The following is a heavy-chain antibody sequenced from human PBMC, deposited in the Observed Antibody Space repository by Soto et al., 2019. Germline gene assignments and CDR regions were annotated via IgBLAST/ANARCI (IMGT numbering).Heavy chain of an antibody. Sequence: EVQLLESGGGLVQPGGSLRLSCTASGFTFSTYAMSWVRQAPEKGLEWVSTISANADSTYYADSVKGRFSISRDNSKNTLSLQMNSLRAEDTAVYYCSYFGSGSYHVPDYWGQGTLVTVSS. CDR3: SYFGSGSYHVPDY. J-gene: IGHJ4*02. CDR2: ISANADST. CDR1: GFTFSTYA. D-gene: IGHD3-10*01. V-gene: IGHV3-23*01.